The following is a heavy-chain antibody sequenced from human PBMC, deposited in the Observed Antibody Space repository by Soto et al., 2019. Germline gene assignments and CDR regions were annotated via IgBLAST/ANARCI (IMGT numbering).Heavy chain of an antibody. V-gene: IGHV1-24*01. J-gene: IGHJ4*02. D-gene: IGHD1-1*01. CDR2: FDPEDGET. CDR1: GHTLTELS. CDR3: XAXGTRWLHSPFDY. Sequence: QVQLLQSGAEVKKPGASVKVSCKVSGHTLTELSMHWVRQAPGRGLEWMGGFDPEDGETIFAQKFQGRVTMTEDTSTDSTYMELTSLRSEXTAXXXXXAXGTRWLHSPFDYWGQGTLVTISS.